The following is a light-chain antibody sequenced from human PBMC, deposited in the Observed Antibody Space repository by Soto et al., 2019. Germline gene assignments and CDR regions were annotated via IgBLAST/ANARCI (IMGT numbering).Light chain of an antibody. V-gene: IGKV1-5*01. J-gene: IGKJ1*01. CDR1: GNIHRW. Sequence: DIQMAQSPSTLSASLGDRVTITCRASGNIHRWLAWYQQKPGQAPRLLIYDTSTLKSGVPSRFSGSGSGTEFILTIANLQPDDFGTYFCQQYNSYSWTFGQGTKVDIK. CDR3: QQYNSYSWT. CDR2: DTS.